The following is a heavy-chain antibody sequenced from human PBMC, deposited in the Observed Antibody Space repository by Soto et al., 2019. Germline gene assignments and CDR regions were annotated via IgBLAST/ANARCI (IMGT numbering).Heavy chain of an antibody. D-gene: IGHD1-26*01. J-gene: IGHJ5*02. CDR2: ISGSGFKK. Sequence: GGSLRLSCAASGFIFENFGMSWVRQAPGKGLEWISSISGSGFKKYYADPMKGRFTISRDNSKSTVYLELNNLSAEDTAVYHCAKNQGVELVPLATVDWFDPWGQGSVVTVSS. CDR1: GFIFENFG. V-gene: IGHV3-23*01. CDR3: AKNQGVELVPLATVDWFDP.